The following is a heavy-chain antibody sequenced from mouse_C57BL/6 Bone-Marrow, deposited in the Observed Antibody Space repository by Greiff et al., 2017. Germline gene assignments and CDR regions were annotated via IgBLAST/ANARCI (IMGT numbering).Heavy chain of an antibody. CDR3: TRGYYGSSLYWYFDV. CDR1: GFTFSSYA. J-gene: IGHJ1*03. CDR2: ISSGGDYI. D-gene: IGHD1-1*01. V-gene: IGHV5-9-1*02. Sequence: DVHLVESGEGLVKPGGSLKLSCAASGFTFSSYAMSWVRQTPEKRLEWVAYISSGGDYIYYADTVKGRFTISRDNARNTLYLQMSSLKSEDTAMYYCTRGYYGSSLYWYFDVWGTGTTVTVSS.